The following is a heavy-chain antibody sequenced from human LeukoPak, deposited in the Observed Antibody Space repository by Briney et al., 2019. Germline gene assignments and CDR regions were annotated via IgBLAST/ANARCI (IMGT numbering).Heavy chain of an antibody. D-gene: IGHD6-19*01. CDR1: GYTFTDYG. Sequence: ASVKVSCKASGYTFTDYGISWVRQAPGHGLEWMGRISGFNGNTDFAQKFQDRVTMTTDTSTSTAYMELRSLTFDDTAVYYCAKGGTGAEGDYWGQGTLVTVSS. CDR3: AKGGTGAEGDY. J-gene: IGHJ4*02. CDR2: ISGFNGNT. V-gene: IGHV1-18*01.